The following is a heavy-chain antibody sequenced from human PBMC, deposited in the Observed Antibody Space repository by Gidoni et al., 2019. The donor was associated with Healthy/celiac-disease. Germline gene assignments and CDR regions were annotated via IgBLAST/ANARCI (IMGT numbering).Heavy chain of an antibody. CDR1: GFTFSSSC. Sequence: QVQLVESGGGVVQPGRSLRLSCAAPGFTFSSSCLHWVRQAPGKGLEWVAVISYDGSNKYYADSVKGRFTISRDNSKNTLYLQMNSLRAEDTAVYYCAKDTYYYDSSGYWYYFDYWGQGTLVTVSS. V-gene: IGHV3-30*18. D-gene: IGHD3-22*01. CDR2: ISYDGSNK. CDR3: AKDTYYYDSSGYWYYFDY. J-gene: IGHJ4*02.